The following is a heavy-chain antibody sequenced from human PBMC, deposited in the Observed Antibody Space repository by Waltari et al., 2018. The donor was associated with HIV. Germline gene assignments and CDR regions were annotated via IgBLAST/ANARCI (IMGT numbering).Heavy chain of an antibody. CDR3: ARDTTVVGTRYFDY. CDR2: IHSRGGT. D-gene: IGHD6-13*01. Sequence: EVQLVESGGCLIQPGGSLRLSGAASGFTVSSVYMTWVRQAPGKGLEWVSVIHSRGGTNYADSVKGRFTISRDNSKNTLYLQMNSLGAEDTAVYYCARDTTVVGTRYFDYWGRGTLVTVSS. CDR1: GFTVSSVY. J-gene: IGHJ4*02. V-gene: IGHV3-53*01.